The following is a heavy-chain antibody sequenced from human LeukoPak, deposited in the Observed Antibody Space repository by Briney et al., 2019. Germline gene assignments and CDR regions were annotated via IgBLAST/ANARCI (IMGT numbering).Heavy chain of an antibody. CDR2: INHSGSN. Sequence: PSETLSLTCPVYGGSLSGYYWGWIRPPPGKGLEWIGEINHSGSNNYNPSLKSGVTISVDTSKNQLSLTLSSVTAADTPVYSCARAFNLLSPFDTRGQGDLVSASS. CDR1: GGSLSGYY. J-gene: IGHJ4*02. CDR3: ARAFNLLSPFDT. V-gene: IGHV4-34*01. D-gene: IGHD3-10*01.